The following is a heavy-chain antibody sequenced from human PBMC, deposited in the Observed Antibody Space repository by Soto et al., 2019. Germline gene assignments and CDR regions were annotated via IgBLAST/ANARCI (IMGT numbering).Heavy chain of an antibody. CDR1: GFTFTIFS. V-gene: IGHV3-48*01. CDR3: ARDSSFAFDI. CDR2: IRSDGTM. D-gene: IGHD3-16*02. Sequence: GGSLRLSCPASGFTFTIFSMNWVRQAPGKGLEWISNIRSDGTMFSADSLKGRLTISRDNARNSLSLQLNSLRAEDTAVYYCARDSSFAFDIWGQGTMVTVSS. J-gene: IGHJ3*02.